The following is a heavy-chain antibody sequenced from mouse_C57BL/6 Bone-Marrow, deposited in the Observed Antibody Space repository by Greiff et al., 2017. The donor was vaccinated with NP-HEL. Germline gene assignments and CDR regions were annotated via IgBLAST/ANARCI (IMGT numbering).Heavy chain of an antibody. CDR3: ARDYDPEGVAD. CDR1: GFTFSDYG. CDR2: ISRGSSTI. V-gene: IGHV5-17*01. D-gene: IGHD2-4*01. J-gene: IGHJ3*01. Sequence: EVHLVESGGGLVKPGGSLKLSCAASGFTFSDYGMHWVRQAPGQGLEWVAYISRGSSTIYYADTVKGRFTLSRDNATNTLFLQMTSLRSEDSAMYYCARDYDPEGVADWGQGTLVTVSA.